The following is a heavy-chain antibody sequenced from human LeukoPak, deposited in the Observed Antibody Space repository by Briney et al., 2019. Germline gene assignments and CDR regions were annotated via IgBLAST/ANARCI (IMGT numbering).Heavy chain of an antibody. V-gene: IGHV3-66*01. J-gene: IGHJ4*02. CDR1: GGSISSYY. CDR2: TYDGGTT. CDR3: ARVTSVTYGSGNYYQENTDY. D-gene: IGHD3-10*01. Sequence: ETLSLTCTVSGGSISSYYWSWVRQAPGKGLEWVSVTYDGGTTYYADSVKGRFTISRDTSKNTLYLQMNSLRAEDTAVYYCARVTSVTYGSGNYYQENTDYWGQGTLVTVSS.